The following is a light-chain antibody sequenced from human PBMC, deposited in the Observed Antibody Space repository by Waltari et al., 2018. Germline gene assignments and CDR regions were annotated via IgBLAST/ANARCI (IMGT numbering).Light chain of an antibody. V-gene: IGLV1-47*01. CDR3: AAWDDSLSGFYV. Sequence: QSVLTQPPSASGTPGQRVTISCSGSSSNIGSNYVYWYQQLPGTAPKLLIYRNNRRPSGVPDRFSGSKSGTSASLAMSGLRSEDEADYYCAAWDDSLSGFYVFGTGTKVTVL. J-gene: IGLJ1*01. CDR2: RNN. CDR1: SSNIGSNY.